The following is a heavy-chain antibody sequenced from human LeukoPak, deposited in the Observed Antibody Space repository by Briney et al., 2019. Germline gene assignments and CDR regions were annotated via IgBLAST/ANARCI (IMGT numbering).Heavy chain of an antibody. CDR3: ARRYCSGSSCYNDY. V-gene: IGHV4-4*07. Sequence: SETLSLTCTVSGGSISSYYWSWIRQPAGKGLEWIGRIYTSGSTNYNPSLKSRVTMSVDTSKNQFSLKLSSVTAADTAVYYCARRYCSGSSCYNDYWGQGTLVTVSS. D-gene: IGHD2-15*01. J-gene: IGHJ4*02. CDR2: IYTSGST. CDR1: GGSISSYY.